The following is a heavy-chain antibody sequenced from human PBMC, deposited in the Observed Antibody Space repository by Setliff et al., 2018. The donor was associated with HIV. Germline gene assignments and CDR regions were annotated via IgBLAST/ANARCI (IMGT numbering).Heavy chain of an antibody. Sequence: GASVKVSCKASGYTFTTYGITWVRQAPGQGLEWMGWISAYNGNTNYAQKLQGRVTMTTDTSTSTAYMELRSLRSDDTAVHYCARTPARKGRGVYYFDYWGQGTLVTVSS. CDR1: GYTFTTYG. V-gene: IGHV1-18*01. J-gene: IGHJ4*02. CDR2: ISAYNGNT. D-gene: IGHD1-26*01. CDR3: ARTPARKGRGVYYFDY.